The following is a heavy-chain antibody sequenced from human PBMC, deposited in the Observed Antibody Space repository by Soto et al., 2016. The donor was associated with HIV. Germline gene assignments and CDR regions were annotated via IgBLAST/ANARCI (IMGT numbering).Heavy chain of an antibody. D-gene: IGHD3-16*01. CDR3: AIRSLGPERGSLDY. V-gene: IGHV3-53*02. CDR2: IYSGGST. J-gene: IGHJ4*02. Sequence: EVQLVETGGGLIQPGGSLRLSCAASGFTVSSNYMSWVRQAPGKGLEWVSVIYSGGSTYYADSVKGRFTISRDNSKNTLYLQMNSLRAEDTAVYYCAIRSLGPERGSLDYWGQGTLVTVSS. CDR1: GFTVSSNY.